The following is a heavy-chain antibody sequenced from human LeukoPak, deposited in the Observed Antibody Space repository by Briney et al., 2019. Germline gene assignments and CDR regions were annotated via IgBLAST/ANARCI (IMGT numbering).Heavy chain of an antibody. V-gene: IGHV4-34*01. CDR1: GGSFSGYY. CDR2: INHSGST. D-gene: IGHD3-16*02. J-gene: IGHJ4*02. Sequence: SETLSLTCAVYGGSFSGYYWSWIRQPPGKGLEWIGEINHSGSTNYNPSLKSRVTISVDTSKNQFSLKLSFVTAADTAVYYCASADYDYVWGSYRRDYWGQGTLVTVSS. CDR3: ASADYDYVWGSYRRDY.